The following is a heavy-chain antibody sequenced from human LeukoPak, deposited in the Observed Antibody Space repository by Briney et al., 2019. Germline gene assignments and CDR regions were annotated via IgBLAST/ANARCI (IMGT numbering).Heavy chain of an antibody. CDR1: GFTFSSYS. D-gene: IGHD7-27*01. CDR3: AREDDDWGPNTFDV. V-gene: IGHV3-48*02. CDR2: INSGSSYM. J-gene: IGHJ3*01. Sequence: GGSLRLSCAASGFTFSSYSMNWVRQAPGKGLEWVPYINSGSSYMYYPDSVKGRFTISRDNAKNSLYLQMDSLRDEDTAVYYCAREDDDWGPNTFDVWGQGTVVAVSP.